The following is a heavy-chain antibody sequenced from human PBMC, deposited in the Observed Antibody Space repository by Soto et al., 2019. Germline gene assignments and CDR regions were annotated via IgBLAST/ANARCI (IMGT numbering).Heavy chain of an antibody. CDR3: ASRSASLCTSVSCPALFNY. V-gene: IGHV3-53*04. J-gene: IGHJ4*02. CDR1: GFTVSSNY. CDR2: IYSGDTS. D-gene: IGHD2-2*01. Sequence: EVQLVESGGGLVQPVGSLRLSCAASGFTVSSNYMSWVRQAPGKGLEWVSLIYSGDTSYYADSVTGRFTISRHISRNRLFLQMNSLRPEDTAVYYCASRSASLCTSVSCPALFNYWGQGTLVTVSS.